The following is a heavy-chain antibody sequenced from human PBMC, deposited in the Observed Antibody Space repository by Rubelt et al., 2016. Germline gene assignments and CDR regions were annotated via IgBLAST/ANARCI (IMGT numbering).Heavy chain of an antibody. D-gene: IGHD2-2*01. V-gene: IGHV1-69*08. CDR1: GGSFNSEA. J-gene: IGHJ4*02. CDR3: ARAGRYDNFDL. CDR2: IIPLLDTP. Sequence: QVQLVQSGAAVKKPGSSVRVSCKASGGSFNSEAISWVRQAPGQGHEWMGRIIPLLDTPSYAQKFQGRVTIGADKSTTTAYMYLSSLRSEETAIYYCARAGRYDNFDLWGQGTLVSVSS.